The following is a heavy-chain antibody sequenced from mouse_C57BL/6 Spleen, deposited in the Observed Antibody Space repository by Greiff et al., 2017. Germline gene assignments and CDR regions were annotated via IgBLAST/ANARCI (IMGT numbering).Heavy chain of an antibody. CDR1: GFTFSDYG. V-gene: IGHV5-15*01. Sequence: EVQRVESGGGLVQPGGSLKLSCAASGFTFSDYGMAWVRQAPRKGPEWVAFISNLAYSIYYADTVTGRFTISRENAKNTLYLEMSSLRSEDTAMYYCARSPRYGSSYAMDYWGQGTSVTVSS. J-gene: IGHJ4*01. CDR2: ISNLAYSI. D-gene: IGHD1-1*01. CDR3: ARSPRYGSSYAMDY.